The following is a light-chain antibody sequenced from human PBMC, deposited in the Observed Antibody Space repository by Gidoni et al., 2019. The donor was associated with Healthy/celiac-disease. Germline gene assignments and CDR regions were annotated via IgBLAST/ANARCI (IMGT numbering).Light chain of an antibody. V-gene: IGKV3-20*01. CDR3: QQYGSSLGT. Sequence: EIVLTQSPGTLSLSPWERATLSCRASQSVSSSYLAWYQQKPGQAPRHLIYGASSRATGIPDRFSGSGSGTDVTLTISRLEPEDFAVYYCQQYGSSLGTFXQXTRLEIK. CDR2: GAS. J-gene: IGKJ5*01. CDR1: QSVSSSY.